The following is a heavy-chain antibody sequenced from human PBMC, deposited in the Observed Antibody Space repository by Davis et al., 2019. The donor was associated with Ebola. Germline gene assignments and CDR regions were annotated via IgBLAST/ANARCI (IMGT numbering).Heavy chain of an antibody. D-gene: IGHD6-25*01. Sequence: SVKVSCKASGYTFTSYGISWVRQAPGQGLEWMGGIIPIFGTANYAQKFQGRVTITADASSTTVYMDLSSLTSDDTAIYYCARGGIMLAANSFFNSWGQGTLVTVSS. CDR2: IIPIFGTA. V-gene: IGHV1-69*13. J-gene: IGHJ4*02. CDR3: ARGGIMLAANSFFNS. CDR1: GYTFTSYG.